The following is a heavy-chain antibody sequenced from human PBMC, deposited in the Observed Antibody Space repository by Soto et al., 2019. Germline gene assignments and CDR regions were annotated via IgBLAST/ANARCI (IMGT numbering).Heavy chain of an antibody. D-gene: IGHD6-19*01. V-gene: IGHV3-21*01. Sequence: GGSLRLSCAASGFTFTRYGMNWVRQAPGKGLEWVSSISSTTNYIYYGDSMKGRFTISRDNAKNSLYLQLSSLRVEDTAVYYCARGAVAEDYYGMDVWGQGTTVTVSS. CDR2: ISSTTNYI. J-gene: IGHJ6*02. CDR3: ARGAVAEDYYGMDV. CDR1: GFTFTRYG.